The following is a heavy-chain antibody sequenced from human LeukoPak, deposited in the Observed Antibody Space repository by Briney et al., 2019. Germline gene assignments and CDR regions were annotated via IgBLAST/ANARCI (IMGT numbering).Heavy chain of an antibody. CDR3: ARDLIDPRYYYGMDV. V-gene: IGHV3-11*01. Sequence: GGSLRLSCAASGFTFSDYYMSWIRQAPGKGLEWVSYISSSGSTIYYADSVKGRFTISRDNAKNSLYLQMNSLRAEDTAVYYCARDLIDPRYYYGMDVWGQGTTVTVSS. D-gene: IGHD2-21*01. CDR1: GFTFSDYY. CDR2: ISSSGSTI. J-gene: IGHJ6*02.